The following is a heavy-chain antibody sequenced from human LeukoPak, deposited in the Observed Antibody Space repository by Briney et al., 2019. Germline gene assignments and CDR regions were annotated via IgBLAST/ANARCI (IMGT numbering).Heavy chain of an antibody. D-gene: IGHD4-23*01. J-gene: IGHJ4*02. CDR1: GYTFTSYY. V-gene: IGHV1-46*01. CDR2: INPSGGST. CDR3: ARGDGGNTFDY. Sequence: ASVKVSCKTSGYTFTSYYMHWVRQAPGLGPEWMGLINPSGGSTTYAQKFQGRVAMARDTSTSTVYMELSSLRSEDTAMYYCARGDGGNTFDYWGQGTLVTIYS.